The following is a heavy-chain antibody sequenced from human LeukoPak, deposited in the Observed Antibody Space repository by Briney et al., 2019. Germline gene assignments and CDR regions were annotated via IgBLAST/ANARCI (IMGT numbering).Heavy chain of an antibody. CDR2: ISGDGGST. CDR1: GFTFYDCA. V-gene: IGHV3-43*02. J-gene: IGHJ4*02. D-gene: IGHD3-3*01. CDR3: AKVVSMEWLLFDY. Sequence: GGSLRLSCAASGFTFYDCAMHWVRQAPGKGLEWVSLISGDGGSTYYADSVKGRFTISRDNSKNSLYLQMNSLRTEDTALYYCAKVVSMEWLLFDYWGQGTLVTVSS.